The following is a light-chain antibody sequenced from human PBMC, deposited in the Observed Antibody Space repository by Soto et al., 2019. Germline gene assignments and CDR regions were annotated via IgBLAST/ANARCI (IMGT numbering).Light chain of an antibody. CDR3: QQYGNSPIT. CDR1: QSVSSN. CDR2: DAS. Sequence: EIVMTQSPATLSVSPGERATLSCRASQSVSSNLAWYQLKPGLAPRLLIYDASFRATGIPDRFSGSGSGTDFTLTISRLESEDFAVYYCQQYGNSPITFGQGTRLEIK. V-gene: IGKV3D-20*01. J-gene: IGKJ5*01.